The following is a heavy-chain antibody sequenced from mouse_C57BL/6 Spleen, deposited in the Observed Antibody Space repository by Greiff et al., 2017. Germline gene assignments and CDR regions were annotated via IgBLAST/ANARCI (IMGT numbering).Heavy chain of an antibody. CDR1: GYAFCSSW. CDR3: ACYYYGSSLFGY. CDR2: IYPGDGDT. D-gene: IGHD1-1*01. J-gene: IGHJ2*01. Sequence: VQLQQSGPELVKPGASVKISCKASGYAFCSSWMNWVKQRPGKGLEWIGRIYPGDGDTNYNGKFKGKATLTADKSSSTAYMQLSSLTSEDSAVYFCACYYYGSSLFGYWGQGTTLTVSS. V-gene: IGHV1-82*01.